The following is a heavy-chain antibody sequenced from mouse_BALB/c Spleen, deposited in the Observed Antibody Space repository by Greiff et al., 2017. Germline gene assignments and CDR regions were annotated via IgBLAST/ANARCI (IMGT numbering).Heavy chain of an antibody. CDR1: GFTFSSYT. D-gene: IGHD2-3*01. V-gene: IGHV5-12-2*01. J-gene: IGHJ4*01. Sequence: VQLKESGGGLVQPGGSLKLSCAASGFTFSSYTMSWVRQTPEKRLEWVAYISNGGGSTYYPDTVKGRFTISRDNAKNTLYLQMSSLKSEDTAMYYCARHLIYDGYPAMDYWGQGTSVTVSS. CDR2: ISNGGGST. CDR3: ARHLIYDGYPAMDY.